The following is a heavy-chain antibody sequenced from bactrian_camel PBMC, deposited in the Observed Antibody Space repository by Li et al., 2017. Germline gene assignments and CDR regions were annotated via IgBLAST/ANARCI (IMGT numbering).Heavy chain of an antibody. J-gene: IGHJ4*01. D-gene: IGHD3*01. CDR1: GLTHCTRT. CDR3: KAEARSGVLSIMAALPCPSVV. V-gene: IGHV3S53*01. Sequence: HVQLVESGGGSVQAGGSLRLSCATSGLTHCTRTMNWYRQAPGKEREFVSLIKSDGTTSYADSVKGRFTISQDSAKNTVYLQMDSLKPEDTAMYYCKAEARSGVLSIMAALPCPSVVWGQGTQVTVS. CDR2: IKSDGTT.